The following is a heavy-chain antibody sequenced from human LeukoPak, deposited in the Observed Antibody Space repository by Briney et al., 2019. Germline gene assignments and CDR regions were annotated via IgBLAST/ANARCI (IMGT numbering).Heavy chain of an antibody. J-gene: IGHJ4*02. Sequence: PSETLSLTCTVSGGSINSTSYYWDWVRQPPGKGLEWIGSMYYSGITYYNSPLRSRVTISVDTSKNQFSLNLSSVTAADTAVYYCASIVGATHFDYWGQGTLVTVSS. CDR2: MYYSGIT. CDR1: GGSINSTSYY. V-gene: IGHV4-39*01. D-gene: IGHD1-26*01. CDR3: ASIVGATHFDY.